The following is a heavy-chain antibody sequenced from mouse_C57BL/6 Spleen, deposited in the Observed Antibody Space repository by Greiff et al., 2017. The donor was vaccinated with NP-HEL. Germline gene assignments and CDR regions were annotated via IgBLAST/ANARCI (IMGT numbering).Heavy chain of an antibody. CDR1: GYTFTSYD. V-gene: IGHV1-85*01. J-gene: IGHJ3*01. Sequence: VQLQQSGPELVKPGASVKLSCKASGYTFTSYDINWVQQRPGQGLEWIGWINPRDGSTKYNEKFKGKATLTVDTSYSTAYMELHSLTSEDSAVYFCARTYYYGSSYEGFAYWGQGTLVTVSA. CDR3: ARTYYYGSSYEGFAY. CDR2: INPRDGST. D-gene: IGHD1-1*01.